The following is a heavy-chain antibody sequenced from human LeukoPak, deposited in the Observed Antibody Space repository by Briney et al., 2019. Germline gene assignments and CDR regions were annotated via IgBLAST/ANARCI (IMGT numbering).Heavy chain of an antibody. CDR3: ARDRYSYGSPDTVLDY. V-gene: IGHV4-59*01. D-gene: IGHD5-18*01. J-gene: IGHJ4*02. Sequence: SETLSLTCSVSGGSISSYYWSWIRQPPGKGLEWIGYIYYSGSTNYNPSLKSRVTISVDTSKNQFSLKLSSVTAADTAVYYCARDRYSYGSPDTVLDYWGQGILVTVSS. CDR1: GGSISSYY. CDR2: IYYSGST.